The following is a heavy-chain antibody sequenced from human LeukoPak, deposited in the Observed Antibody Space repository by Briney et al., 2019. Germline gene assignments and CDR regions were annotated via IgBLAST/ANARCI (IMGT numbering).Heavy chain of an antibody. CDR1: GYTVTNFD. CDR3: ARVQYYGSGGLRYYYYGMDV. V-gene: IGHV1-8*01. Sequence: GASVKVSCKASGYTVTNFDINWVRQATGQGLEWMGWMNLDSGNTGYAQKFRGRVTMTRNTSVTTAYMEMSGLRSDDTAVYYCARVQYYGSGGLRYYYYGMDVWGQGTTVTVSS. J-gene: IGHJ6*02. D-gene: IGHD3-10*01. CDR2: MNLDSGNT.